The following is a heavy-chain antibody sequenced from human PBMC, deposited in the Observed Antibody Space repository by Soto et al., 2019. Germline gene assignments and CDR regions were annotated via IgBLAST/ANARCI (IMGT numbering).Heavy chain of an antibody. CDR2: ISSSSSTI. CDR3: ARDGIVVVPAPRYYYYGMDV. Sequence: GGSLRLSCAASGFTFSSYSMNWVRQAPGKGLEWVSYISSSSSTIYYADSVKGRFTISRDNAKNSLYLQMNSLRDEDTAVYYCARDGIVVVPAPRYYYYGMDVWGQGTTVTVS. V-gene: IGHV3-48*02. D-gene: IGHD2-2*01. J-gene: IGHJ6*02. CDR1: GFTFSSYS.